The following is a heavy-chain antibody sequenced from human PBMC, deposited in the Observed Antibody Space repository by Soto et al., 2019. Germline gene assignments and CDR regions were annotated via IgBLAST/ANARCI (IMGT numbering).Heavy chain of an antibody. CDR1: GYSFSDYF. V-gene: IGHV1-2*02. J-gene: IGHJ6*02. D-gene: IGHD1-26*01. CDR3: ARIKWGLNYYNGMDV. Sequence: GASVKVSCKPSGYSFSDYFIQWVRQAPGLGLEWVAWINPKTAATNYAKKFQGRVSLTWDTSSTTAYMELTRLRPDDTAVYYCARIKWGLNYYNGMDVWGQGTTVTVSS. CDR2: INPKTAAT.